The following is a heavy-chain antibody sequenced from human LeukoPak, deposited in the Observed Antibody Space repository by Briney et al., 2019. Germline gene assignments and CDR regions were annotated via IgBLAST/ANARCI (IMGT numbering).Heavy chain of an antibody. CDR2: ISGSGGST. CDR3: AKVGRITMIVVVMDHFDY. Sequence: GGSLRLSCAASGFTFSSYAMSWVRQAPGKGLEWVSAISGSGGSTYYADSVKGRFTISRDNSKNTLYLQMNSLRAEGTAVYYCAKVGRITMIVVVMDHFDYWGQGTLVTVSS. D-gene: IGHD3-22*01. V-gene: IGHV3-23*01. CDR1: GFTFSSYA. J-gene: IGHJ4*02.